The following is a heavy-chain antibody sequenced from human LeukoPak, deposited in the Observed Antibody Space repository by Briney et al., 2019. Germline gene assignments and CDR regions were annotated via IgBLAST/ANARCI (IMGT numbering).Heavy chain of an antibody. V-gene: IGHV3-21*01. J-gene: IGHJ4*02. CDR1: GFTFSSYS. Sequence: GGSLRLSCAASGFTFSSYSMNWVRQAPGMGLEWVSYISRSSNSIYYADSVKGRFTISRDNAKNSLYLQMNSLRAEDTAIYYCAREIPSGSYAPDYWGQGTLVTVS. CDR3: AREIPSGSYAPDY. D-gene: IGHD3-10*01. CDR2: ISRSSNSI.